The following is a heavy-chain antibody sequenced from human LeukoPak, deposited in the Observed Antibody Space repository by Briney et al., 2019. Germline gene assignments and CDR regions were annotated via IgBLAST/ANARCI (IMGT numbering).Heavy chain of an antibody. CDR2: VSGSGGHK. D-gene: IGHD4-17*01. Sequence: GGSLTLSCVASGFAFSTYPMSWVRQAPGKGLEWVYGVSGSGGHKFYADSAKGRVTISRDNSKKTLYLQMSSLRADDTAVYYCAKGGASVTDAPHGDVVTTTLDGFDIWGHGTMVTVST. J-gene: IGHJ3*02. CDR3: AKGGASVTDAPHGDVVTTTLDGFDI. CDR1: GFAFSTYP. V-gene: IGHV3-23*01.